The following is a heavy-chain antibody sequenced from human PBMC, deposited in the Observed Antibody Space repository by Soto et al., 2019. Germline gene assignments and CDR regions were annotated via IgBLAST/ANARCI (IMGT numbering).Heavy chain of an antibody. CDR3: ARGQPSYYYSSGWYFDY. CDR1: GGSFSGYY. Sequence: QVQLQQWGAGLLKPSETLSLTCAVYGGSFSGYYWSWIRQPPGKGLEWIGEINHSGSTNYNPSLKSRVTISVDTSKNQFSLKLSSVTAADTAVYCCARGQPSYYYSSGWYFDYWGQGTLVTVSS. D-gene: IGHD6-19*01. CDR2: INHSGST. V-gene: IGHV4-34*01. J-gene: IGHJ4*02.